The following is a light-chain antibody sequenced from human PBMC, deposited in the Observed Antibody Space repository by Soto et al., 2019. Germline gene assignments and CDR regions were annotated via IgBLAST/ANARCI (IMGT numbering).Light chain of an antibody. CDR1: SSDVGGYNY. J-gene: IGLJ2*01. CDR2: DVS. CDR3: SSYTSSSTSRNLV. V-gene: IGLV2-14*01. Sequence: QSALTQPASVSGSPGQSITISCTGTSSDVGGYNYVSWYQQHPGKAPKLMIYDVSNRPSGVSTRFSGSKSGNTASLTISGLQAEDESDYFCSSYTSSSTSRNLVFGGGTKQTV.